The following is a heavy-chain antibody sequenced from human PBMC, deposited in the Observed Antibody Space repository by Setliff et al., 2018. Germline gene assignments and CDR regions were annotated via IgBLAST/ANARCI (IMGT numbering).Heavy chain of an antibody. CDR1: GFTFSTHA. V-gene: IGHV3-33*06. CDR2: IWSDGINK. CDR3: AKDTTGRDVFDV. J-gene: IGHJ3*01. Sequence: GSLRLSCGASGFTFSTHAMHWVRQAPGKGLEWVAMIWSDGINKFYGGPVKGRFIVSRDNSKNTLYLQMNSLRAEDTAVYFCAKDTTGRDVFDVWGQGTMVTVSS. D-gene: IGHD1-1*01.